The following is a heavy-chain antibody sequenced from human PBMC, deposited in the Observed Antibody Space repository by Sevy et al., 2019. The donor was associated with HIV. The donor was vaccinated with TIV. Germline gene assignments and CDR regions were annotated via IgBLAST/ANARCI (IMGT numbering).Heavy chain of an antibody. CDR1: GGTFSSYI. J-gene: IGHJ4*02. CDR2: ITPVLGTT. Sequence: ASVKVSCKASGGTFSSYIVSWARQAPGQGLEWMGGITPVLGTTNYAHKFQGRVTITADESTSTVYMEMSRLKSEDTAVYYCARWSISIDYWGQGTLVTVSS. V-gene: IGHV1-69*13. CDR3: ARWSISIDY.